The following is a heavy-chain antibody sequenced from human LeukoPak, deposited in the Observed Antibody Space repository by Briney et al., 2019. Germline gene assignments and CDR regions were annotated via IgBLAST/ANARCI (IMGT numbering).Heavy chain of an antibody. V-gene: IGHV4-38-2*02. CDR1: GYSISSGYY. J-gene: IGHJ4*02. D-gene: IGHD6-19*01. Sequence: SETLSLTCTVSGYSISSGYYWGWIRQPPGKGLEWIGSIYHSGSTYYNPSLKSRVTIPVDTSKNQFSLKLSSVTAADTAVYYCARVGIAVAGTSLDYWGQGTLVTVSS. CDR3: ARVGIAVAGTSLDY. CDR2: IYHSGST.